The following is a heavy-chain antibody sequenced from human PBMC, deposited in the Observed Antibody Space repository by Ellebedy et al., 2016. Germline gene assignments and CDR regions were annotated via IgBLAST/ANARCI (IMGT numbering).Heavy chain of an antibody. J-gene: IGHJ4*02. Sequence: SETLSLTCTVSGGSISSSSYYWGWIRQPPGKGLEWIGSIYYSGSTSYNPSLKSRVTISVDTSKNQFSLKLSSVTAADTAVYYCARDLGGYSYGYIDYWGQGTLVTVSS. CDR1: GGSISSSSYY. D-gene: IGHD5-18*01. CDR2: IYYSGST. V-gene: IGHV4-39*07. CDR3: ARDLGGYSYGYIDY.